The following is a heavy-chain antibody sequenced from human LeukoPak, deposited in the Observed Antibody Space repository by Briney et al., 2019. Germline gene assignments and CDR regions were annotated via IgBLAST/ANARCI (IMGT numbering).Heavy chain of an antibody. V-gene: IGHV4-39*07. CDR1: GGSISSSSYY. Sequence: PSETLSLTCTVSGGSISSSSYYWGWIRQPPGKGLEWIGSIYYSGSTYYNPSLKSRVTISVDTSKNQFSLKLSPVTAADTAVYYCARSGWPDDAFDIWGQGTMVTVSS. J-gene: IGHJ3*02. CDR3: ARSGWPDDAFDI. D-gene: IGHD6-19*01. CDR2: IYYSGST.